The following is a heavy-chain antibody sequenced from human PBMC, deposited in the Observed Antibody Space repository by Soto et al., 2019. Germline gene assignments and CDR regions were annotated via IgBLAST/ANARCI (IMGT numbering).Heavy chain of an antibody. CDR2: IIPIFGTA. V-gene: IGHV1-69*13. Sequence: GASVKVSCKASGGTFSSYAISWVRQAPGQGLEWMGGIIPIFGTANYAQKFQGRVTITADESTSTAYMELSSLRSEDTAVYYCARHIVVVTATRYSYNGMDVCGQGPMVTVSS. CDR1: GGTFSSYA. D-gene: IGHD2-21*02. J-gene: IGHJ6*02. CDR3: ARHIVVVTATRYSYNGMDV.